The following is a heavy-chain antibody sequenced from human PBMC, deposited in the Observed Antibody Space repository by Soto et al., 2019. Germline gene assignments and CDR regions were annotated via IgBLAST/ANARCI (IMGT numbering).Heavy chain of an antibody. CDR1: GFTFSSYS. D-gene: IGHD3-3*01. V-gene: IGHV3-21*01. CDR2: ISSSSSYI. CDR3: ARELAVLRFLEWLTSQMGYYYGMDV. J-gene: IGHJ6*02. Sequence: GSLVLSCSASGFTFSSYSMNGVRQAPGKGLEWVSSISSSSSYIYYADSVKGRFTISRDNAKNSLYLQMNSLRAEDTAVYYCARELAVLRFLEWLTSQMGYYYGMDVWGQGTKVTVYS.